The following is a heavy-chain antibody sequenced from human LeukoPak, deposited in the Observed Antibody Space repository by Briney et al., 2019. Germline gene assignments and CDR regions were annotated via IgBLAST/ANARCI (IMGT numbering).Heavy chain of an antibody. CDR2: INHSGST. V-gene: IGHV4-34*01. CDR3: ARRVTMIVVGDQYYFDY. J-gene: IGHJ4*02. CDR1: GGSFNGHY. Sequence: SETLSLTCGVYGGSFNGHYWSWIRQPPGKGLEWIGEINHSGSTNYSPSLESRVTISMDTSKNQFSLKLTSVTAADTAVYYCARRVTMIVVGDQYYFDYWGQGTLVTVSS. D-gene: IGHD3-22*01.